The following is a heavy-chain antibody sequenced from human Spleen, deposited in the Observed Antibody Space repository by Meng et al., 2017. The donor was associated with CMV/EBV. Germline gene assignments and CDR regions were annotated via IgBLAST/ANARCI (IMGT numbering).Heavy chain of an antibody. CDR1: GFSISSGYH. CDR2: IYHSGST. Sequence: SETLSLTCSVSGFSISSGYHWGWIRQPPGKGLEWIGSIYHSGSTYYKDSLKGRVIISLDTSKNQFSLRLTSVTVADTAMYYCEREAYSNADYWGQGTLVTVSS. V-gene: IGHV4-38-2*02. J-gene: IGHJ4*02. CDR3: EREAYSNADY. D-gene: IGHD2/OR15-2a*01.